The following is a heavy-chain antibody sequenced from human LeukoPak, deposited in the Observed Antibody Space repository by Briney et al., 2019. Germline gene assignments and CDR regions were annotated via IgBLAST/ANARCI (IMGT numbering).Heavy chain of an antibody. CDR3: ARDPLTGLDY. Sequence: ASVKVSCTASGNTFTDYTVHWVRQAPGQRLEWMGWINAGNGDTNYSQKFQGRVTITRDTSASTAYMELSSLRSEDTTVYYCARDPLTGLDYWGQGTLVTVSS. J-gene: IGHJ4*02. V-gene: IGHV1-3*01. CDR1: GNTFTDYT. CDR2: INAGNGDT. D-gene: IGHD7-27*01.